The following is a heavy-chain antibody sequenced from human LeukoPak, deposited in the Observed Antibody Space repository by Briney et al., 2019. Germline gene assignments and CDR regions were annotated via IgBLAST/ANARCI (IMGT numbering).Heavy chain of an antibody. J-gene: IGHJ3*02. CDR1: GFSFSEHG. CDR3: ARDRYFGSDGFDI. D-gene: IGHD3-10*01. CDR2: TWYDGSNN. Sequence: GGSLRLSCAASGFSFSEHGMHWVRQAPGKGPEWVTVTWYDGSNNHYADSVKGRSTISRDNSKNTVFLEMNSLRAEDTAVYHCARDRYFGSDGFDIWGPGTMVIVSS. V-gene: IGHV3-33*01.